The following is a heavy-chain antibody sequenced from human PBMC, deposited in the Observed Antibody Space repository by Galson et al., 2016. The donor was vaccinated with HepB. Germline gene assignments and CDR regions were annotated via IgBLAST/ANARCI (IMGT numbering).Heavy chain of an antibody. Sequence: SLRLSCAASGFSFNNYAMHWVPQAPGKGLEWVSAIVGNGGSTFYADSLQGRFAISRDNSKNTLYLQMKSLRAADTAIYYCARGRDVVARSGVDFWGQGTLVTVSS. V-gene: IGHV3-23*01. CDR1: GFSFNNYA. D-gene: IGHD3-3*01. CDR2: IVGNGGST. J-gene: IGHJ4*02. CDR3: ARGRDVVARSGVDF.